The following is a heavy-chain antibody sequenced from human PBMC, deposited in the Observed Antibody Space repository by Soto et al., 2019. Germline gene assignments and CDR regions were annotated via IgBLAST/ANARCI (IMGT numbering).Heavy chain of an antibody. CDR1: GDSISYYY. CDR2: IYYSGNT. D-gene: IGHD3-3*01. CDR3: SKYNFWSGYYDY. Sequence: SETLSLTCTVSGDSISYYYWNWIRQPPGKGLEWIGYIYYSGNTNHNPSLRSRVTISVDTSKNQFSLKLSSVTAADTAVYYCSKYNFWSGYYDYWGRGTLVTVSS. J-gene: IGHJ4*02. V-gene: IGHV4-59*01.